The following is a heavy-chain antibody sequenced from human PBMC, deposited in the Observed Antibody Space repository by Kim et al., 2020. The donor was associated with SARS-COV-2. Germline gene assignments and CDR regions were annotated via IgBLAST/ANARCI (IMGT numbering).Heavy chain of an antibody. J-gene: IGHJ6*03. D-gene: IGHD5-18*01. V-gene: IGHV3-53*04. CDR2: IYSGGST. CDR1: GFTVSSNY. Sequence: GGSLRLSCAASGFTVSSNYMSWVRQAPGKGLEWVSVIYSGGSTYYADSVKGRFTISRHNSKNTLYLQMNSLRAEDTAVYYCARGSPERGYSYGSSYYYYYMDVWGKGTTVTVSS. CDR3: ARGSPERGYSYGSSYYYYYMDV.